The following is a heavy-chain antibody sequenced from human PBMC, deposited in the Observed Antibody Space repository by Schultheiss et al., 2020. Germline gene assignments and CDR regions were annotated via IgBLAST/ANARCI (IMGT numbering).Heavy chain of an antibody. CDR1: GGSISSGYY. Sequence: SETLSLTCTVSGGSISSGYYWGWIRQPPGKGLEWIGSIYHSGSTYYNPSLKSRVTISVDTSKNQFSLKLSSVTAADTAVYYCAREGGYYDSSGYLSYYFDYWGQGTLVTVSS. CDR3: AREGGYYDSSGYLSYYFDY. CDR2: IYHSGST. J-gene: IGHJ4*02. D-gene: IGHD3-22*01. V-gene: IGHV4-38-2*02.